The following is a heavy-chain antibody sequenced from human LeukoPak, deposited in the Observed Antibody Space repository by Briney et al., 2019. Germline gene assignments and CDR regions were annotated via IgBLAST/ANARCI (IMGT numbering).Heavy chain of an antibody. CDR3: ARDRVTSLGYMDV. CDR1: GFTFSSYA. V-gene: IGHV3-30*04. CDR2: ISYDGSNK. Sequence: GSLRLSCAASGFTFSSYAMHWVRQAPGKGLEWVAVISYDGSNKYYADSVKGRFTISRDNSKNTLYLQMNSLRAEDTAVYYCARDRVTSLGYMDVWGKGTTVTVSS. J-gene: IGHJ6*03. D-gene: IGHD4-11*01.